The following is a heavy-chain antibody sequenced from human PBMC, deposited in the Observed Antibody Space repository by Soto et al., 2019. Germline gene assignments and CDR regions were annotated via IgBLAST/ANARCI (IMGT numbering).Heavy chain of an antibody. CDR2: ISSSSSTI. V-gene: IGHV3-48*02. CDR3: AREPGYCSGGSCYSDAFDI. Sequence: GGSLRLSCAASGFTFSSYSMNWVRQAPGKGLEWVSYISSSSSTIYYADSVKGRFTISRDNAKNSLYLQMNSLRDEDTAVYYCAREPGYCSGGSCYSDAFDIWGQGTMVTVSS. D-gene: IGHD2-15*01. J-gene: IGHJ3*02. CDR1: GFTFSSYS.